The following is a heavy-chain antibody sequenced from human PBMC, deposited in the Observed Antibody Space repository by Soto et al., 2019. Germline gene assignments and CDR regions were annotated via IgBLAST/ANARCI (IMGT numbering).Heavy chain of an antibody. D-gene: IGHD3-3*01. J-gene: IGHJ4*02. CDR2: MSGSGDAA. V-gene: IGHV3-23*01. Sequence: EVQLLESGGGLVQPGVSLRLACAASGFTCSDYGMSLVRQAPGKGLEWVSVMSGSGDAAYYADSVKGRFTISRDNSKNPLYRQMNRLRAEDTAVYFCAKKVTIYAVDPADYWGQGTQVAVSS. CDR3: AKKVTIYAVDPADY. CDR1: GFTCSDYG.